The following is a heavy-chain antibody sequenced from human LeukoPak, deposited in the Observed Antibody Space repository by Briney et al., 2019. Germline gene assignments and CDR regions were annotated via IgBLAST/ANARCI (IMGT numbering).Heavy chain of an antibody. CDR3: ARDHQGYFDY. V-gene: IGHV4-30-4*01. Sequence: SETLSLTCTVSGGSISSGDYYWSWIRQPPGKGLEWIGYIYYSGSTYYNPSLKSRVTISVDTSKNQFSLKLSPVTAADTAVYYCARDHQGYFDYWGQGTLVTVSS. J-gene: IGHJ4*02. CDR1: GGSISSGDYY. CDR2: IYYSGST.